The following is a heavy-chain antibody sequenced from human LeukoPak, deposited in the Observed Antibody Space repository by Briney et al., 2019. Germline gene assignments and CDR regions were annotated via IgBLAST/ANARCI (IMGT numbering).Heavy chain of an antibody. CDR1: GFTFSSYA. CDR2: ISGSGGST. J-gene: IGHJ4*02. V-gene: IGHV3-23*01. D-gene: IGHD2-15*01. Sequence: QAGGSLRLSCAASGFTFSSYAMSWVRQAPGKGLEWVSAISGSGGSTYYADSVKGRFTISRDNSKNTLYLQMNSLRAEDTAVYYCARGSLVVAAIFMARTFDYWGQGTLVTVSS. CDR3: ARGSLVVAAIFMARTFDY.